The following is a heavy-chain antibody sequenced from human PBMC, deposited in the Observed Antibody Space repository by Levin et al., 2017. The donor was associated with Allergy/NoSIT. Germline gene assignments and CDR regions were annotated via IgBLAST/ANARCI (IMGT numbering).Heavy chain of an antibody. J-gene: IGHJ4*02. CDR3: AREGCSGGHCYCDD. CDR1: GYTFTNNF. Sequence: VASVKVSCKTSGYTFTNNFITWVRQAPGQGLEWMGWFSAHNGNTNYAHNYQGRVTMTADTATSTAYMELRSLRSDDTAVYYCAREGCSGGHCYCDDWGQGTLITVSS. V-gene: IGHV1-18*01. CDR2: FSAHNGNT. D-gene: IGHD2-15*01.